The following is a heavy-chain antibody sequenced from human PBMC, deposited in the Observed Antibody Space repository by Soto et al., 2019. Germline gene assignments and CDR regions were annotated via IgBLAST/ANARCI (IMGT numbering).Heavy chain of an antibody. D-gene: IGHD6-13*01. CDR2: INPSGGST. CDR1: GYTFTSYY. CDR3: ARVIAAGVYYYYGMDV. Sequence: QVQLVQSGAEVKKPGASVKVSCKASGYTFTSYYMHWVRQAPGQGLEWMGIINPSGGSTSYAQKFQGRVTMTRDTSTSTVYMELSSLGSEDTAVYYCARVIAAGVYYYYGMDVWGQGTTVTVSS. J-gene: IGHJ6*02. V-gene: IGHV1-46*01.